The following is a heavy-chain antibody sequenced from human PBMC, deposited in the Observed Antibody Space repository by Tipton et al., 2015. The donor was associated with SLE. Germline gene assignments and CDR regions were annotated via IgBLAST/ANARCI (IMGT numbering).Heavy chain of an antibody. D-gene: IGHD5-12*01. J-gene: IGHJ6*03. CDR1: GFTFSSYS. V-gene: IGHV3-48*01. CDR2: ISSSSITI. CDR3: ARDYSGYEGYYYYMDV. Sequence: SLRLSCAASGFTFSSYSMNWVRQAPGKGLGWVSYISSSSITIYYADSVRGRFTLSRDKAKNSLYLQMNSLRAEDTAVYYCARDYSGYEGYYYYMDVWGKGTTVTVSS.